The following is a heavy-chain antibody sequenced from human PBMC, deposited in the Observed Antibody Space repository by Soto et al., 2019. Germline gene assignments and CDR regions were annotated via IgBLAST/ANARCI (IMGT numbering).Heavy chain of an antibody. Sequence: SETLSLTYTVSGGSISSYYWSWIRQPPGKGLEWIGYIYYSGSTNYNPSLKSRVTISVDTSKNQLSLQLNSVTPDDTAVYYCARLIGNSWLDSWGQGTLVTVSS. CDR3: ARLIGNSWLDS. J-gene: IGHJ5*01. V-gene: IGHV4-59*08. CDR1: GGSISSYY. CDR2: IYYSGST.